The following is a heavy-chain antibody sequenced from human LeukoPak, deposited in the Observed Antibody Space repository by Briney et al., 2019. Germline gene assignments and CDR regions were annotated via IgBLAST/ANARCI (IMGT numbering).Heavy chain of an antibody. CDR2: INPNSGGT. J-gene: IGHJ3*02. V-gene: IGHV1-2*02. CDR3: ARVWGPTFRAFDI. Sequence: GASVTVSCKASGYTFTGYYMHWVRQAPGQGLEWMGWINPNSGGTNYAQKFQGRVTMTRDTSISTAYVELSRLRSDDTAVYYCARVWGPTFRAFDIWGQGTMVTVSS. CDR1: GYTFTGYY. D-gene: IGHD7-27*01.